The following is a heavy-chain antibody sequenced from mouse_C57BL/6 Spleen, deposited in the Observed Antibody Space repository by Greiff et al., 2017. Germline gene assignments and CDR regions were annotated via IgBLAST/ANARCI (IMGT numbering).Heavy chain of an antibody. J-gene: IGHJ1*03. CDR2: IDPSDSYT. CDR3: ARRQGPYWYFDV. Sequence: VQLQQPGAELVMPGASVKLSCKASGYTFTSYWMHWVKQRPGQGLEWIGEIDPSDSYTNYNQKFKGKSTLTVDKSSSTAYMQLSSLTSEDSAVYYCARRQGPYWYFDVWGTGTTVTVSS. CDR1: GYTFTSYW. V-gene: IGHV1-69*01. D-gene: IGHD3-2*01.